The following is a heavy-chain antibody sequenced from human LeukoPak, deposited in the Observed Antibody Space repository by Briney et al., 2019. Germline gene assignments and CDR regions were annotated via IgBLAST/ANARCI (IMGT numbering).Heavy chain of an antibody. D-gene: IGHD2-21*02. CDR3: VSLVVTADLAFDI. CDR1: GFTVSSNY. Sequence: GGSLRLSCAASGFTVSSNYMSWVRQAPGKGLVWVSRVDGDGSGASYADFVRGRFTISRDNAKDTLYLQMNSLRAEDTAVYYCVSLVVTADLAFDIWGQGTMVTVSS. CDR2: VDGDGSGA. J-gene: IGHJ3*02. V-gene: IGHV3-74*01.